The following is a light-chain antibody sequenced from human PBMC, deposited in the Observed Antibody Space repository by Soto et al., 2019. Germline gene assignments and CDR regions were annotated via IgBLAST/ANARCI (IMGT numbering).Light chain of an antibody. CDR3: QQTYSTLNS. V-gene: IGKV1-39*01. Sequence: DIPVTQSPSSLSASVGDRVTITCRASQSIRTSLNWYQQRPGKPPKLLIHTASTLQSGVPSRFSGSGSGTHFTLTISSLQPADFATYYCQQTYSTLNSFGQGTKLEIK. CDR2: TAS. J-gene: IGKJ2*03. CDR1: QSIRTS.